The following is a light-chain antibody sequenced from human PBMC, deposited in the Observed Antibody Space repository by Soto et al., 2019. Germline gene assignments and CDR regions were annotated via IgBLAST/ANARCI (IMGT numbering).Light chain of an antibody. CDR1: QSISTY. V-gene: IGKV1-39*01. CDR2: TAS. J-gene: IGKJ1*01. CDR3: QQSYSRPRT. Sequence: DIQMTQSPSSLPASVGDRVTLTCRASQSISTYLNWYQQKPGKAPDLLIYTASSLESGVPSRFSGSGSGTDFTLTISSLQPEDFATYFCQQSYSRPRTFGQGTKVEIK.